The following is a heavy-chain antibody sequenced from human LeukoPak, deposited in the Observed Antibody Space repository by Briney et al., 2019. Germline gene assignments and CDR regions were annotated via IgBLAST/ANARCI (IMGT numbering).Heavy chain of an antibody. CDR2: IYHSGST. V-gene: IGHV4-30-2*01. D-gene: IGHD6-13*01. Sequence: KPSQTLSLTCAVSGGSISSGGYSWSWIRQPPGKGLEWIGYIYHSGSTYNNPSLKSRVTISVDRSKNQFSLKLSSVTAADTAVYYCARANSSSWYSSDYYYYGMDVWGKGTTVTVSS. CDR3: ARANSSSWYSSDYYYYGMDV. J-gene: IGHJ6*04. CDR1: GGSISSGGYS.